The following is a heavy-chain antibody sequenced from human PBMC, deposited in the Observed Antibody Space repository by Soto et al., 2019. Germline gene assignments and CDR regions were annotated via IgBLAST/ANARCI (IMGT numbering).Heavy chain of an antibody. D-gene: IGHD3-10*01. Sequence: SQTLSLTCTVSCDSVSSNNWRNWVRQSPGKGLDWIGETHPTGNSNYHPSLKSRVTISVDTSKNQFSLKLSSVTAADTAVYYCARLNHGSGSHGPHIYYGMDVWGQGTTVT. CDR1: CDSVSSNNW. V-gene: IGHV4-4*02. J-gene: IGHJ6*02. CDR2: THPTGNS. CDR3: ARLNHGSGSHGPHIYYGMDV.